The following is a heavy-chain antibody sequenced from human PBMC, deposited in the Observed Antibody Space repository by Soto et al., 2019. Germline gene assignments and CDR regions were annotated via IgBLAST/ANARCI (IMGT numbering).Heavy chain of an antibody. D-gene: IGHD4-17*01. CDR2: IYYTGST. V-gene: IGHV4-31*02. CDR3: ARGALRWSTSWDFDY. J-gene: IGHJ4*02. Sequence: ASETLSLTWTVSGGSLSSGGYYWSWIRQHPGKGLEWIGYIYYTGSTYYNPSLKSRVTISVDRSKNQFSLNLNSVTAADTAVYYCARGALRWSTSWDFDYWGQGILVTVSS. CDR1: GGSLSSGGYY.